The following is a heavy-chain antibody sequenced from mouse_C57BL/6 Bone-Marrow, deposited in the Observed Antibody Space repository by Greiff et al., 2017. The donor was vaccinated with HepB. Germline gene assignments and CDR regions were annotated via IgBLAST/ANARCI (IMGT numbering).Heavy chain of an antibody. CDR3: ARVGWLLRYFDV. J-gene: IGHJ1*03. CDR1: GYTFTSYW. Sequence: QVQLKQPGAELVKPGASVKLSCKASGYTFTSYWMHWVKQRPGQGLEWIGMILPNSGSTNYNEKFKSKATLTVDKSSSTAYMELSSLTSEDSAVYYCARVGWLLRYFDVWGTGTTVTVSS. V-gene: IGHV1-64*01. CDR2: ILPNSGST. D-gene: IGHD2-3*01.